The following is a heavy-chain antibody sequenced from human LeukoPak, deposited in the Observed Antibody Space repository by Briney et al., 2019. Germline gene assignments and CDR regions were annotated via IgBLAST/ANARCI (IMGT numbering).Heavy chain of an antibody. V-gene: IGHV3-23*01. D-gene: IGHD1-14*01. Sequence: GGSLRLSCAASGFTFSSYAMSWVRQAPGKGLEWVSAISGSGGSTYYADSVKGRFTISRDNSKNTLYLQMNSLRAEDTAVYYCAKGNRGRGARLPFDYWGQGTLVTVSS. CDR2: ISGSGGST. J-gene: IGHJ4*02. CDR3: AKGNRGRGARLPFDY. CDR1: GFTFSSYA.